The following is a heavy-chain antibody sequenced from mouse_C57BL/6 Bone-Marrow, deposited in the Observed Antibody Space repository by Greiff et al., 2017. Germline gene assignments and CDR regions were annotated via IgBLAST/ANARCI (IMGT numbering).Heavy chain of an antibody. J-gene: IGHJ4*01. V-gene: IGHV14-4*01. CDR3: TVYYGNPYYAMDY. CDR2: IDPENGDT. Sequence: EVKLMESGAELVRPGASVKLSCTASGFNIKDDYMHWVKQRPEQGLEWIGWIDPENGDTEYASKFQGKATITADTSSNTAYLQLSSLTSEDTAVYYCTVYYGNPYYAMDYWGQGTSVTVSS. CDR1: GFNIKDDY. D-gene: IGHD2-1*01.